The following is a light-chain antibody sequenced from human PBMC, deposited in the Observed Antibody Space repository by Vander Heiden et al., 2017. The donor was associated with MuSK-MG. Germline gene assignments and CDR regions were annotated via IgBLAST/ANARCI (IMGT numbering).Light chain of an antibody. J-gene: IGKJ4*01. Sequence: DIVMTQSPDSLAVSLVERATINCKSSQSVLYSSNNKNYLAGYQQKPGQPPKLLIYWASTRESGVPDRFSGSGSGTDFTLTISSLQAEDVAVYYCQQYYSTPRLTFGGGTKVEIK. V-gene: IGKV4-1*01. CDR3: QQYYSTPRLT. CDR1: QSVLYSSNNKNY. CDR2: WAS.